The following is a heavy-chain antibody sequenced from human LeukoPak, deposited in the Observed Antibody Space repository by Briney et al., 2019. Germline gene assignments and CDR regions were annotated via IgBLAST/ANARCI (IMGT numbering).Heavy chain of an antibody. Sequence: PGGSLRLSCAASGFTFSDHYIDWVRQAPGKGLEWVGRTRNKANSYTTDYAASVKGRFTISRDNSKNSLYLQMNSLKTEDAAVYYCARGTYYSDSSGYYVFGGFDYWGQGTLVSVSS. V-gene: IGHV3-72*01. CDR3: ARGTYYSDSSGYYVFGGFDY. CDR2: TRNKANSYTT. J-gene: IGHJ4*02. D-gene: IGHD3-22*01. CDR1: GFTFSDHY.